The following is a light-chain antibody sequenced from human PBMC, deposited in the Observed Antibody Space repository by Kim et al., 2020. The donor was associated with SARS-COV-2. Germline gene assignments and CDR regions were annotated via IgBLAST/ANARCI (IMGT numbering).Light chain of an antibody. V-gene: IGKV1-5*03. CDR3: QQYSTYWT. Sequence: DIQMTQSPSTLSASVGDRVTITCRASQSISTWLAWYQQKPGKAPKLLIYKASSLESGVPSRFSGSGSGTEFTLTISSLQPGDFATYYCQQYSTYWTFGQGTKVGIK. J-gene: IGKJ1*01. CDR2: KAS. CDR1: QSISTW.